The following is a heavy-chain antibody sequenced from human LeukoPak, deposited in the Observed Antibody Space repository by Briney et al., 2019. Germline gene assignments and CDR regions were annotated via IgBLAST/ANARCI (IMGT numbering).Heavy chain of an antibody. D-gene: IGHD5-18*01. J-gene: IGHJ4*02. CDR2: IIPLFNTA. CDR1: GGTFNSYA. V-gene: IGHV1-69*13. Sequence: ASVKVSCKASGGTFNSYAITWVRQAPGQGLEWMGGIIPLFNTANYAQKFQGRVTITADESTTTAYMELSSLRSEDTAVYYCARGIKLRFYFDSWGQGTLVTVSS. CDR3: ARGIKLRFYFDS.